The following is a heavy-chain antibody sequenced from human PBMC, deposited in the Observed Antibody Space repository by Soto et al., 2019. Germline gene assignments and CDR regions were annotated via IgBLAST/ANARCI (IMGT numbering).Heavy chain of an antibody. V-gene: IGHV1-69*01. CDR2: IIPMFAAT. D-gene: IGHD2-15*01. J-gene: IGHJ4*02. CDR1: GGSFSDFA. Sequence: QVQLAQSGAEMTKPGSSVKVSCRASGGSFSDFAFSWVRQAPGQGLEWMGGIIPMFAATKYAQRLQDRVTITADESTNTVYLALNSLTSEDTVIYYCARGAIVAVPAALSSYHDYTNYRFDSWGQGTLVTVSS. CDR3: ARGAIVAVPAALSSYHDYTNYRFDS.